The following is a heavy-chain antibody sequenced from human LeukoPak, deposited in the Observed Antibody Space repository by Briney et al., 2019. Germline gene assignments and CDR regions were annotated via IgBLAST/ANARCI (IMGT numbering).Heavy chain of an antibody. Sequence: ASVKVSCKASGYTFTSYAIHWVRQAPGQRLEWLGWINTGNGDTRYSQTFQGRVTMTEDTSTDTAYMELSSLRSEDTAVYYCATSYGHHYGGLYFDYWGQGTLVTVSS. CDR1: GYTFTSYA. CDR3: ATSYGHHYGGLYFDY. J-gene: IGHJ4*02. V-gene: IGHV1-3*04. CDR2: INTGNGDT. D-gene: IGHD4-23*01.